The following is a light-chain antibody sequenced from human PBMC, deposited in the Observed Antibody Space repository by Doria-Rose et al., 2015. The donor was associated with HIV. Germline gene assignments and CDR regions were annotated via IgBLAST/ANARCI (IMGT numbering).Light chain of an antibody. J-gene: IGKJ1*01. Sequence: TQSPSTLSASVGDRVTITCRASQSISAWLAWYQQEPGKAPKLLIYKASSLESGVPSRFSGSGSGTEFTLTITGLQPDDFATYFCQRYNRPWTFGQGTKAEIE. CDR1: QSISAW. CDR2: KAS. CDR3: QRYNRPWT. V-gene: IGKV1-5*03.